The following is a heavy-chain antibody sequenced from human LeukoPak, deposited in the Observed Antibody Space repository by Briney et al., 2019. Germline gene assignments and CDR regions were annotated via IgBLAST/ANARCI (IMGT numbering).Heavy chain of an antibody. CDR2: ISYDGSNK. CDR3: ARELNRRGDSGRDY. V-gene: IGHV3-30-3*01. D-gene: IGHD5-12*01. Sequence: GGSLRLSCAAPGFTFSSYAMHWVRQAPGKGLEWVAVISYDGSNKYYADSVKGRFTISRDNSKNTLYLQMNSLRAEDTAVYYCARELNRRGDSGRDYWGQGTLVTVSS. CDR1: GFTFSSYA. J-gene: IGHJ4*02.